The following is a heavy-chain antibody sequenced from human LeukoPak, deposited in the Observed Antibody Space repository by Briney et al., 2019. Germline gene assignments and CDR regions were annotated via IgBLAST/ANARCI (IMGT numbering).Heavy chain of an antibody. Sequence: GGSLRLSCAASGFTFSSYAMSWVRQAPGKGLEWVSAISGSGGSTYYADSVKGRFTISRDNSKNTLYLQMNSLRAEDTAVYYFAKGPLYYYDSSGYGEYFQHWGQGTLVTVSS. CDR2: ISGSGGST. CDR3: AKGPLYYYDSSGYGEYFQH. D-gene: IGHD3-22*01. CDR1: GFTFSSYA. V-gene: IGHV3-23*01. J-gene: IGHJ1*01.